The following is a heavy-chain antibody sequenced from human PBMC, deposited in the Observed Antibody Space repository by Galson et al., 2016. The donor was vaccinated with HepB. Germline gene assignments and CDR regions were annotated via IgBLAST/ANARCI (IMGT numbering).Heavy chain of an antibody. CDR2: VHPDDADT. CDR1: GYSFPYFW. J-gene: IGHJ4*02. Sequence: QSGAEVKKPGESLNISCQGSGYSFPYFWIGWVRQMPGKGLEWLGIVHPDDADTRYSPSFQGQITISADKSISTAYLQRTSPKASDTAVYYCVTAPYRHGPFEFWGRGTLVTVSS. V-gene: IGHV5-51*01. CDR3: VTAPYRHGPFEF.